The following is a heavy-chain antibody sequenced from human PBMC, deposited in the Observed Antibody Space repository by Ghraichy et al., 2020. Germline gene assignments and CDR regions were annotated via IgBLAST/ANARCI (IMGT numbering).Heavy chain of an antibody. D-gene: IGHD4-17*01. CDR1: GFTFTNAW. V-gene: IGHV3-15*01. CDR3: TTQGTTPKD. J-gene: IGHJ4*02. CDR2: IKSKSDGGTT. Sequence: GGSLRLSCAASGFTFTNAWMTWVRQGPGKGLEWVARIKSKSDGGTTDYAAPVKGRFTISRDDSKNTLYLQMNSLKIEDTAVYYCTTQGTTPKDWGQGTLVTVSS.